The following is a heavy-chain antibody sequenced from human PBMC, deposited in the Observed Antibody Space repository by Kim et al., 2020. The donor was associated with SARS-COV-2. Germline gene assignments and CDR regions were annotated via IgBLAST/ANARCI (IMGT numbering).Heavy chain of an antibody. J-gene: IGHJ4*02. Sequence: NKNDPNPVKVRVTISRDNAKNPLYLQMNSLRAGDTAVYYCASPPITTGGGYWGQGTLVTVSS. V-gene: IGHV3-30*01. CDR2: NK. D-gene: IGHD3-22*01. CDR3: ASPPITTGGGY.